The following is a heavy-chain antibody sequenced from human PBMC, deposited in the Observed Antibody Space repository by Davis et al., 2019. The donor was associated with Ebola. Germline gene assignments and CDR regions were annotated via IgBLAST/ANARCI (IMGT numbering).Heavy chain of an antibody. Sequence: GESLKISCKGSGYSFTSYWIGWVRQMPGKGLEWMGIIYPGDSDTRYSPSFQGQVTISADKSIITAYLQWSSLKASDTAMYYCARHGKADTAMLYYYGMDVWGQGTTVTVSS. V-gene: IGHV5-51*01. CDR3: ARHGKADTAMLYYYGMDV. J-gene: IGHJ6*02. CDR2: IYPGDSDT. D-gene: IGHD5-18*01. CDR1: GYSFTSYW.